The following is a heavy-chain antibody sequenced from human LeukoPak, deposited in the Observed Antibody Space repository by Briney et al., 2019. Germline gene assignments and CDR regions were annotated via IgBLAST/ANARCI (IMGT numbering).Heavy chain of an antibody. CDR2: IKQDGSQK. CDR3: ARPYTSSWYGAFDI. Sequence: GGSLRLSCAASRFTFSSYAMSWVRQAPGKGLEWVANIKQDGSQKYYVDFVKGRFTISRDNAKNSLFLQMNSLRAEDTAVYYCARPYTSSWYGAFDIWGQGTMVTVSS. J-gene: IGHJ3*02. CDR1: RFTFSSYA. V-gene: IGHV3-7*05. D-gene: IGHD6-13*01.